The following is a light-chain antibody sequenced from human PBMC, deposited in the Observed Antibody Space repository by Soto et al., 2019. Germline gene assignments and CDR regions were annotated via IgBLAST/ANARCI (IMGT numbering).Light chain of an antibody. CDR2: DVS. CDR1: SSDVGGYNY. V-gene: IGLV2-11*01. J-gene: IGLJ2*01. CDR3: CSYAGSYTFQVVV. Sequence: QSALTQPRSVSGSPGQSVTISCTGTSSDVGGYNYVSWYQQHPGKAPKLMIYDVSKRPSGVPDRFSGSKSGNTASLTISGFQAEDEADYYCCSYAGSYTFQVVVFGGGTKLTVL.